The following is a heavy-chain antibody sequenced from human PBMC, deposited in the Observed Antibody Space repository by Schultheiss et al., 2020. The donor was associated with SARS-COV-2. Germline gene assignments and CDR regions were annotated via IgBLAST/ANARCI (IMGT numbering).Heavy chain of an antibody. CDR1: GFSLSNARMG. J-gene: IGHJ5*02. CDR2: IYYNGIT. V-gene: IGHV4-30-4*08. D-gene: IGHD2-21*02. Sequence: SGPTLVKPTETLTLTCTVSGFSLSNARMGVSWIRQPPGKGLEWIGYIYYNGITYYNPSLKSRLTISVDTSKNQLSLKLSSVTAADTAVYYCARGPPYCGGDCFSPKTNWFDPWGKGTLVTVSS. CDR3: ARGPPYCGGDCFSPKTNWFDP.